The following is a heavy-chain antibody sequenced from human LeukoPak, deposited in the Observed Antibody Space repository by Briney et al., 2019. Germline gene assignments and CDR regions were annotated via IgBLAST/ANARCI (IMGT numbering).Heavy chain of an antibody. CDR2: IRSTANGYAT. CDR1: GFTFSGSA. Sequence: GGSLRLSCAASGFTFSGSALHWVRQASGKGLEWVGRIRSTANGYATAYAASVKGRFTISRDDSKNTAYLQMDSLKTEDTAVYYCTGNYYGSGSYADFDYWGRGALVTVSS. V-gene: IGHV3-73*01. J-gene: IGHJ4*02. CDR3: TGNYYGSGSYADFDY. D-gene: IGHD3-10*01.